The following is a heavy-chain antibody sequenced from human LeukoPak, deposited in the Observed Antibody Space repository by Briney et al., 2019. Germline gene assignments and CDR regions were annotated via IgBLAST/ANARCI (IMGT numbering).Heavy chain of an antibody. CDR3: ARGAPGSYCSGGSCPYFDY. J-gene: IGHJ4*02. CDR1: GYTFTSYD. D-gene: IGHD2-15*01. V-gene: IGHV1-8*01. Sequence: GASVKVSCKASGYTFTSYDINWVRQATGQGLEWMGEMNPNSGNTYYPQKFQGRVTMTRNTSISTAYMELSSLRLEDRAVYYCARGAPGSYCSGGSCPYFDYWGQGTLVTVSS. CDR2: MNPNSGNT.